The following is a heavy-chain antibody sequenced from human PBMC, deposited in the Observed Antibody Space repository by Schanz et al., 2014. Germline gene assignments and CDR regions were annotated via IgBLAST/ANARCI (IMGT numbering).Heavy chain of an antibody. J-gene: IGHJ6*02. CDR2: ISGSGVIT. Sequence: EVQLLESGGALEQPGGSLRLSCATSGFTFSTYAMSWVRQAPGKGLEWVSGISGSGVITYYEDSVKGRFTISRDNTRNSLYLQMNNLRVEDTSVYYCAIGPDYAPCSGTADWGQGTTVTVSS. CDR1: GFTFSTYA. D-gene: IGHD2-2*01. CDR3: AIGPDYAPCSGTAD. V-gene: IGHV3-23*01.